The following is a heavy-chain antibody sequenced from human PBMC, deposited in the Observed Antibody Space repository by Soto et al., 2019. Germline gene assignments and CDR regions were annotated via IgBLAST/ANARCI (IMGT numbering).Heavy chain of an antibody. J-gene: IGHJ4*02. CDR1: GASVSSGGYY. V-gene: IGHV4-31*03. CDR3: ARAKSFRRERWLPPSNLYYFDY. CDR2: ISYSGSP. Sequence: ASETLSLTCTVSGASVSSGGYYWSWIRQHPGKGLEWIGYISYSGSPYYDPSLKSRVTISGDTSNNQFSLNVSSVTAADTAVYYCARAKSFRRERWLPPSNLYYFDYWGRGTLVTVSS. D-gene: IGHD1-26*01.